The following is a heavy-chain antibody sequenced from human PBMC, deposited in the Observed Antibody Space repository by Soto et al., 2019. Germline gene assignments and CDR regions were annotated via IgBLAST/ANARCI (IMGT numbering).Heavy chain of an antibody. V-gene: IGHV3-30*18. CDR3: AKDSSTGWYYFDS. CDR2: IAYDGSNY. CDR1: GFTFSTYG. Sequence: QVQLVESGGGVVQPGRSLRLSCAASGFTFSTYGMHWVSQSPGKGLEWVAIIAYDGSNYYYADSVKGRFTISRDNSENTLFLQMNSLRAEDTAVYYCAKDSSTGWYYFDSWGQGTLVTVSS. D-gene: IGHD2-8*02. J-gene: IGHJ4*02.